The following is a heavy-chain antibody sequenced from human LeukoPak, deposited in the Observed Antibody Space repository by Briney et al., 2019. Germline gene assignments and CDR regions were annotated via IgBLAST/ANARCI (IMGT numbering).Heavy chain of an antibody. D-gene: IGHD5-18*01. CDR3: ARVPTARSAYYFDY. J-gene: IGHJ4*02. V-gene: IGHV4-59*08. CDR2: IYYSGST. CDR1: GGSISSYY. Sequence: SETLSLTCTVSGGSISSYYWSWIRQPPGKGLEWIGYIYYSGSTNYNPSLKSRVTISVDTSKNQFSLKLSSVTAADTAVYYCARVPTARSAYYFDYWGQGTLVTVSS.